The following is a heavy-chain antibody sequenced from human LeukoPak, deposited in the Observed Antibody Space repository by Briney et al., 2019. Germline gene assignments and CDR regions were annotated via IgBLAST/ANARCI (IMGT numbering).Heavy chain of an antibody. CDR1: GGTFSSYA. V-gene: IGHV1-69*13. CDR3: AREPGRYSIAADEGY. CDR2: IIPIFGTA. D-gene: IGHD6-13*01. J-gene: IGHJ4*02. Sequence: ASVKVSCKASGGTFSSYAISWVRQAPGQGLEWMGGIIPIFGTANYAQKFQGRVTITADESTSTAYMELSSLRSEDTAVYYCAREPGRYSIAADEGYWGQGTLVTVSS.